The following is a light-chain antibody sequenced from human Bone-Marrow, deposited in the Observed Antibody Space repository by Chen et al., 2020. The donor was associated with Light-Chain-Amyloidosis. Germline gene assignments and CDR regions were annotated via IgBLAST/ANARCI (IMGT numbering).Light chain of an antibody. CDR1: GTDIGGYNY. CDR3: SEYTRNDWV. V-gene: IGLV2-14*01. J-gene: IGLJ3*02. Sequence: QSALTQPASVSGSPGQSITISCSGTGTDIGGYNYVSWYQQHPGQAPKLVIYEVSNRPSGVSVRFSGSKSGHTASLTISGLRAEDEAEYFCSEYTRNDWVFGAGTTVTVL. CDR2: EVS.